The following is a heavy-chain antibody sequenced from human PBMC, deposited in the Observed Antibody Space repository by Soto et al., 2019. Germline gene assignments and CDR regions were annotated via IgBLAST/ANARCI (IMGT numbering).Heavy chain of an antibody. Sequence: QVQLVQSEAEVKKPGSSVKVSCKASGGTFSSYTISWVRQAPGQGLEWMGRIIPILGIANYAQKFQGRVTITADKSTSTAYMELSSLRSEDTAVYYCARGGWGWYDFWRIDPWGQGTLVTVSS. J-gene: IGHJ5*02. D-gene: IGHD3-3*01. CDR2: IIPILGIA. V-gene: IGHV1-69*02. CDR3: ARGGWGWYDFWRIDP. CDR1: GGTFSSYT.